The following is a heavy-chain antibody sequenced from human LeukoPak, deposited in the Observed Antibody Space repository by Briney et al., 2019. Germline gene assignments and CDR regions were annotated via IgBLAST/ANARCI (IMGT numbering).Heavy chain of an antibody. J-gene: IGHJ4*02. CDR2: ISGSGDST. CDR3: AKRPGDYGGKYFDY. D-gene: IGHD4-23*01. V-gene: IGHV3-23*01. Sequence: PGGSLRLSCAASGFTFSSYAMSWVRLAPGKGLEWVSSISGSGDSTYYADSVKGRFTISRGNSKNTLYLQMNSLRAEDTAVYYCAKRPGDYGGKYFDYWGQGTLVTVSS. CDR1: GFTFSSYA.